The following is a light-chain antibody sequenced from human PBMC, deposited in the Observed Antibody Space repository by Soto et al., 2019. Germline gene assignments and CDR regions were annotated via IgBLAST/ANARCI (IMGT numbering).Light chain of an antibody. V-gene: IGLV2-23*01. J-gene: IGLJ1*01. Sequence: QSALTQPASVSGSPGQSITISCTGTSSDVGSYNLVSWYQQHPGKAPKLMIYEGSKRPSGVSNRFSGSKSGNTASLTISGLQAEDEADYYCGSHAGSSTFYVFGTGTKLTVL. CDR3: GSHAGSSTFYV. CDR1: SSDVGSYNL. CDR2: EGS.